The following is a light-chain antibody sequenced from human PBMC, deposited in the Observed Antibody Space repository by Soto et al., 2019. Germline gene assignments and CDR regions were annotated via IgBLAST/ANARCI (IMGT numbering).Light chain of an antibody. CDR1: SSDVGGYNF. CDR3: NSYTTSSTLV. Sequence: QSVLTQPASVSGSPGQSITISCTGTSSDVGGYNFVSWYQQHPGKAPKLMIYEVTSRPSGVSNRFSGSKSGNTASLTISGLQAEDEADYYCNSYTTSSTLVFGTWTQVTVL. J-gene: IGLJ1*01. CDR2: EVT. V-gene: IGLV2-14*03.